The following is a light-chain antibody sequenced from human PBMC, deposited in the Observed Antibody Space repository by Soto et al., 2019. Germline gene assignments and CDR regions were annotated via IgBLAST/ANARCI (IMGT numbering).Light chain of an antibody. CDR2: GPS. CDR1: QSVRLS. Sequence: EIVLTQSPATLSVSLGDSATLSCRASQSVRLSCAWYHMGPGQPPGHLIYGPSTRATDIPARFSGSGSGTDFTLTIRSLQSEDFAVYFCQQYHIWPSWTFGQGTKVELK. CDR3: QQYHIWPSWT. V-gene: IGKV3-15*01. J-gene: IGKJ1*01.